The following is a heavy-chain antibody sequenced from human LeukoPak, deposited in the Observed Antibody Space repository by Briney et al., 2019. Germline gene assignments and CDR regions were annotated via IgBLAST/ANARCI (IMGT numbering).Heavy chain of an antibody. V-gene: IGHV1-69*06. Sequence: ASVKVSCKASGGTFSSYAISWVRQAPGQGLEWMGGIIPIFGTANYAQKFQGRVTITADKSTSTAYMELSSLRSEDTAVYYCARYYYDSSGSVVDDAFDIRGQGTMVTVSS. J-gene: IGHJ3*02. CDR2: IIPIFGTA. CDR1: GGTFSSYA. CDR3: ARYYYDSSGSVVDDAFDI. D-gene: IGHD3-22*01.